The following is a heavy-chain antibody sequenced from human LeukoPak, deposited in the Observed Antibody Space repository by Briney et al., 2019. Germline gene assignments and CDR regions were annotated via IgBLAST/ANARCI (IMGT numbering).Heavy chain of an antibody. CDR3: ASDYRKERSYDY. Sequence: SETLSLTCTVSGGSISSGSYYWGWIRQPPGKGLEWIGNIYYSGSTYYNPSLKSRVTISVDTSKNQFSLKLSFVTAADTAVYYCASDYRKERSYDYWGQGTLVTVSS. V-gene: IGHV4-39*01. D-gene: IGHD4-11*01. J-gene: IGHJ4*02. CDR1: GGSISSGSYY. CDR2: IYYSGST.